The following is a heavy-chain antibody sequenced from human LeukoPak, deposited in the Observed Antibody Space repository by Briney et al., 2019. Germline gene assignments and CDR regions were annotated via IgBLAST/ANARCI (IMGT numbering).Heavy chain of an antibody. J-gene: IGHJ2*01. D-gene: IGHD3-10*01. CDR3: ARLQRITMAGPDYWYFDL. V-gene: IGHV4-59*01. Sequence: SETLSLTCTVSGDSISSYYWSWIRQPPEKGLEWIAYISYSGSTNYNPSLKSRVTISVDTSKTQFSLKMNSVTAADTAVYYCARLQRITMAGPDYWYFDLWGRGTLVTASS. CDR1: GDSISSYY. CDR2: ISYSGST.